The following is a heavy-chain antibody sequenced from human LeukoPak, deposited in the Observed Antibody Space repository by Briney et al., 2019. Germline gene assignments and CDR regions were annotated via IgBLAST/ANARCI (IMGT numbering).Heavy chain of an antibody. CDR3: ATLAAAANWFDP. V-gene: IGHV1-24*01. D-gene: IGHD6-13*01. CDR2: FDPEDGET. J-gene: IGHJ5*02. CDR1: GYTLTELS. Sequence: ASVKVSCKVSGYTLTELSMHWVRQAPGKGLEWMGGFDPEDGETIYAQKFQGRVTMTEDTSTDTAYMELSSLRSEDTAVYYCATLAAAANWFDPWGQGTLATVSS.